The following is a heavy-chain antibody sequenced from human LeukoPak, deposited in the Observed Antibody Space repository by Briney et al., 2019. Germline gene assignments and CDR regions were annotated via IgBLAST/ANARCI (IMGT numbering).Heavy chain of an antibody. D-gene: IGHD5-24*01. V-gene: IGHV3-48*03. CDR3: ARDNVEMATTADY. CDR1: GFTFSSYE. CDR2: ISSSGSTI. Sequence: GGSLRLSCAASGFTFSSYEMKWVRQAPGKGLEWVSYISSSGSTIYYADSVKGRFTISRDNAKNSLYLQMNSLRAEDTAVYYCARDNVEMATTADYWGQGTLVTVSS. J-gene: IGHJ4*02.